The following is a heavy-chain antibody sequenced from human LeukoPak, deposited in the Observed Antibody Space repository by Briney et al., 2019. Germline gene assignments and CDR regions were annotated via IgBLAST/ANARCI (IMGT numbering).Heavy chain of an antibody. J-gene: IGHJ4*02. Sequence: SETLSLTCTVSGGSISSYYWSWTRQPPGKGLEWIGYIYYSGSTNYNPSLKSRVTISVDTSKNQFSLKLSSVTAADTAVYYCARGYSNYDYWGQGTLVTVSS. CDR3: ARGYSNYDY. V-gene: IGHV4-59*01. CDR1: GGSISSYY. CDR2: IYYSGST. D-gene: IGHD4-11*01.